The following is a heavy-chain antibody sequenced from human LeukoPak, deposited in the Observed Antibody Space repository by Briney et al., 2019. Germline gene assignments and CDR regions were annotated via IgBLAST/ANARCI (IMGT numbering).Heavy chain of an antibody. CDR3: ARPNITSYYDSRGYDGFDV. CDR2: IYPDDSDT. V-gene: IGHV5-51*01. CDR1: GYNFSTYW. Sequence: GESLQISCKGSGYNFSTYWIAWVRQMPGRGLEWMGIIYPDDSDTRYSPSFQGQVTISADKSVSTAYLQWSSLKASDTAIYYCARPNITSYYDSRGYDGFDVWGQGTMVTVSS. J-gene: IGHJ3*01. D-gene: IGHD3-22*01.